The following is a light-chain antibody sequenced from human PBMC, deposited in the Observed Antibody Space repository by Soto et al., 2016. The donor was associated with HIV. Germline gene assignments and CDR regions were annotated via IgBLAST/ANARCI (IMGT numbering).Light chain of an antibody. Sequence: SYELTQAPSVSVSPGQTARITCSGDLLPKQYTYWYQQKPGQAPVLVIQKDSERPSGIPERFSGSSSGTIVTLTISGVQAEDEADYYCQSADSSGTHWVFGGGTQVDRP. V-gene: IGLV3-25*03. CDR2: KDS. CDR1: LLPKQY. J-gene: IGLJ3*02. CDR3: QSADSSGTHWV.